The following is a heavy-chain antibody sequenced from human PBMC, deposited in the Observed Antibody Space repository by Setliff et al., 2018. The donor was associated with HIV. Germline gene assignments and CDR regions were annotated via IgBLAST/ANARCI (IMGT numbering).Heavy chain of an antibody. D-gene: IGHD3-3*02. Sequence: KPSETLSLTCAVSGYSIRSGYYWGWIRQPPGKGLEWIGSIYHSGSTYYNPSLKSRVTISVDTSKNQFSLKLRSVTAADTAVYYCARVDFVHYDRPAFFFDYWGQGILVTVSS. V-gene: IGHV4-38-2*01. J-gene: IGHJ4*02. CDR2: IYHSGST. CDR3: ARVDFVHYDRPAFFFDY. CDR1: GYSIRSGYY.